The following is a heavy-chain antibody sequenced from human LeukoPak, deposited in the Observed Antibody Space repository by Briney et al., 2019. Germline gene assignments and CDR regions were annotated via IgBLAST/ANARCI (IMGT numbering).Heavy chain of an antibody. CDR3: ARVQVVAGYYFDY. V-gene: IGHV3-53*01. Sequence: PGGSLRLSCAASGFTFSSYSMNWVRQAPGKGLEWVSVIYSGGSAYYADSVKGRFTISRDNSKNTLYLQMNSLRAEDTAVYYCARVQVVAGYYFDYWGQGTLVTVSS. CDR2: IYSGGSA. J-gene: IGHJ4*02. CDR1: GFTFSSYS. D-gene: IGHD2-15*01.